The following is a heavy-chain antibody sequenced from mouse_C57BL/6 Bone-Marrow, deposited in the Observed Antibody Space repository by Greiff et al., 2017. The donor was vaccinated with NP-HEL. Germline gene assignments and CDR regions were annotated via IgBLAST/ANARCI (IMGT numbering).Heavy chain of an antibody. CDR3: ARGYYDRGYY. D-gene: IGHD2-4*01. CDR2: IHPNSGST. Sequence: QVQLKQPGAELVKPGASVKLSCKASGYTFTSYWMHWVKQRPGQGLEWIGMIHPNSGSTNYNEKFKSKATLTVDKSSSTAYMQLSSLTSEDSAVYYFARGYYDRGYYWGQGTTLTVSS. CDR1: GYTFTSYW. J-gene: IGHJ2*01. V-gene: IGHV1-64*01.